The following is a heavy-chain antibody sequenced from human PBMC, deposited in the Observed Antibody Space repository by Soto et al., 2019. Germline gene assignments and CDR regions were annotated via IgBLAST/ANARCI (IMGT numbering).Heavy chain of an antibody. CDR3: ARVRHGGWLAYYYYYGMDV. V-gene: IGHV4-34*01. CDR1: GGSFIGYY. Sequence: SETLSLTCAVYGGSFIGYYWSWIRQPPGKGLEWIGEINHSGSTNYNPSLKSRVTISVDTSKNQFSLKLSSVTAADTAVYYCARVRHGGWLAYYYYYGMDVWGQGTTVTVSS. D-gene: IGHD6-19*01. J-gene: IGHJ6*02. CDR2: INHSGST.